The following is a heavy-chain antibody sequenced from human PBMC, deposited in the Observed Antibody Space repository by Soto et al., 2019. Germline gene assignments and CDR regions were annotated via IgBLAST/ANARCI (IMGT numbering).Heavy chain of an antibody. CDR1: GFTFSNAW. CDR3: TIDLPYDFWSGYSYYYYYGMDV. CDR2: IKSKTDGGTT. V-gene: IGHV3-15*07. J-gene: IGHJ6*02. Sequence: EVQLVESGGGLVKPGGSLRLSCAASGFTFSNAWMNWVRQAPGKGLEWVGRIKSKTDGGTTDYAAPVKGRFTISRDDSKNTLYLQMNSLKTEDTAVYYCTIDLPYDFWSGYSYYYYYGMDVWGQGTTVTVSS. D-gene: IGHD3-3*01.